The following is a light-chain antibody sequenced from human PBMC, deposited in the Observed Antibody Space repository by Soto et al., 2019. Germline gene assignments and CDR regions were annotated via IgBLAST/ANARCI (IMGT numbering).Light chain of an antibody. V-gene: IGKV1-39*01. CDR3: QQTYTTPQVT. CDR2: AAS. J-gene: IGKJ3*01. Sequence: DIQMTQSPSSLSASVGDRVTITCRASQSVTNYLNWYQQKPGKAPDLLIYAASTLQGGVPSRFVGSGSGTEFTLTISSLQPEDSATYYCQQTYTTPQVTFGPGTKVDIK. CDR1: QSVTNY.